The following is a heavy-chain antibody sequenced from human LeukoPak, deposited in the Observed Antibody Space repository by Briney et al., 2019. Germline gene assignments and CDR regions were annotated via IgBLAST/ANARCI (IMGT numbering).Heavy chain of an antibody. CDR1: GGSFSSGGYY. J-gene: IGHJ6*04. CDR2: IYYSGST. V-gene: IGHV4-31*03. CDR3: ARDRSTVTTRVYYGMDV. Sequence: SETLSLTCTVSGGSFSSGGYYWSWIRQHPGKGLEWIGNIYYSGSTYYNPSLKSRVTISVDTSKNQFSLKLSSVTAADTAVYYCARDRSTVTTRVYYGMDVWGKGTTVTVSS. D-gene: IGHD4-17*01.